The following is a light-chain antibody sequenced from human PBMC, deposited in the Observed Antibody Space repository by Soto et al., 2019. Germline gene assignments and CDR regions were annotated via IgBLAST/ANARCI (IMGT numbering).Light chain of an antibody. CDR1: HSVDTY. CDR2: DAS. J-gene: IGKJ5*01. V-gene: IGKV3-11*01. Sequence: EIVSTQSPATLSWSPWERATLSCRASHSVDTYLGWYQQKPGQAPRLLIYDASNRATGIPTRFSGSGSGTDFTLTISSLEPEDFAVYYCQQRKNWPPITFGQGTRLEIK. CDR3: QQRKNWPPIT.